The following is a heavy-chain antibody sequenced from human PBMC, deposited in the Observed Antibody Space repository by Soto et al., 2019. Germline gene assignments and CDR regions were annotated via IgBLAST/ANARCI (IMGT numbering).Heavy chain of an antibody. CDR2: IIPIFGTA. V-gene: IGHV1-69*13. D-gene: IGHD6-13*01. CDR3: ARNRVFYSSSSRDWYWFDP. J-gene: IGHJ5*02. Sequence: ASVKVSCKASGGTFSSYAISWVRQAPGQGLEWMGGIIPIFGTANYAQKFQGRVTITADESTSTAYMELSSLRSEDTAVYYCARNRVFYSSSSRDWYWFDPWGQGTMVTVYS. CDR1: GGTFSSYA.